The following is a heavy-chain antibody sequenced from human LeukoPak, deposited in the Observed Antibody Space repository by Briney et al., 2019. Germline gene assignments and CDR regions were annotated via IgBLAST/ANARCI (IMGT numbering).Heavy chain of an antibody. CDR1: GYTFTSYF. V-gene: IGHV1-46*01. Sequence: ASVKVSCKASGYTFTSYFMHWVQQAPGQGLEWMGIINPSGGSTSYARKFQGRLTMTRDTSTSTVYMELTSLRSEDTAVYYCARETFLNALDIWGQGTVVTVSS. CDR3: ARETFLNALDI. J-gene: IGHJ3*02. CDR2: INPSGGST.